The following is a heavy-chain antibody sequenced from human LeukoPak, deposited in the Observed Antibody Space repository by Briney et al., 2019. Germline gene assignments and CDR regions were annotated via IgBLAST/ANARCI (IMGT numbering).Heavy chain of an antibody. D-gene: IGHD3/OR15-3a*01. V-gene: IGHV1-18*01. J-gene: IGHJ5*02. CDR3: ARDSDWS. CDR2: ISAYNGNT. Sequence: ASVKVSCKVSGYTLTELSMHWVRQAPGQGLEWMGWISAYNGNTNYAQKLQGRVTMTTDTSTSTAYMELRSLRSDDTAVYYCARDSDWSWGQGTLVTVSS. CDR1: GYTLTELS.